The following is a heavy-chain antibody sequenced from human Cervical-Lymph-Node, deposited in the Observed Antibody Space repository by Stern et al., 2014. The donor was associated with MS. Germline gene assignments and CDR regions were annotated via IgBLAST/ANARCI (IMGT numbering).Heavy chain of an antibody. D-gene: IGHD5-18*01. CDR1: RFTFRSYG. V-gene: IGHV3-30*18. J-gene: IGHJ6*02. Sequence: VQLVESGGGVVQPGTSLRLSFTGSRFTFRSYGIHWVRQAPGKGLEWVSVTSYDGGNRQYADSVKGRFTISRDNSKNTVYLHLNSLRPEDTGVYHCAKDRRGGYNYLYGMDVWGQGTTVTVS. CDR2: TSYDGGNR. CDR3: AKDRRGGYNYLYGMDV.